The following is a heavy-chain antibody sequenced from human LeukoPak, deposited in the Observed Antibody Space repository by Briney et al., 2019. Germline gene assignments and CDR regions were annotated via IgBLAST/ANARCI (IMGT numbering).Heavy chain of an antibody. CDR3: TTVGYDSSGYYSYYFDC. D-gene: IGHD3-22*01. CDR2: IRSKTDGGTT. J-gene: IGHJ4*02. Sequence: WIRQPPGKGLEWVVRIRSKTDGGTTDYAAPVKGRFTISRDDSGNTLYLQLNSLKSEDTAVYYCTTVGYDSSGYYSYYFDCWGQGTLVTVSS. V-gene: IGHV3-15*07.